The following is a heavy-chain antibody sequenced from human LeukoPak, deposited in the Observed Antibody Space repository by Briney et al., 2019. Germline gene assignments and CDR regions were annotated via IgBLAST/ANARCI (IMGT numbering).Heavy chain of an antibody. V-gene: IGHV3-66*02. J-gene: IGHJ6*03. CDR3: ARVGRQGDSYYYYYYYMDV. Sequence: GGSLRLSCAASGFTVSSNYMSWVRQAPGKGLEWVSVIYSGGSTYYADSVKGRFAISRDDSKNTLYLQMNSLRAEDTAVYYCARVGRQGDSYYYYYYYMDVWGKGTTVTVSS. CDR2: IYSGGST. CDR1: GFTVSSNY. D-gene: IGHD2-21*02.